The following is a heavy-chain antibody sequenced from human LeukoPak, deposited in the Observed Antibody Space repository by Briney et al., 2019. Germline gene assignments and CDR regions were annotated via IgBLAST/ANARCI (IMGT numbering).Heavy chain of an antibody. CDR3: AKIPSRVVVTTTP. D-gene: IGHD2-21*02. CDR1: RFTFSNYV. J-gene: IGHJ5*02. V-gene: IGHV3-23*01. CDR2: ISGSGSLT. Sequence: GGSLRLSCAASRFTFSNYVMSWVRQAPGKGLEWVSAISGSGSLTFYADSVKGRFTISRDTSKNTLYLQMNSLRAEDTAVYYCAKIPSRVVVTTTPWGQGTLVTVSS.